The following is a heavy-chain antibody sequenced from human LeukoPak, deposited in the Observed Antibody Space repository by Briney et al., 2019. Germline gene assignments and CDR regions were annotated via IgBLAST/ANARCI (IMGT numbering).Heavy chain of an antibody. J-gene: IGHJ2*01. D-gene: IGHD2-2*01. V-gene: IGHV4-4*09. CDR3: ARQGGCSSTSCLNFDL. Sequence: SETLSLTCTVSGGSISSYHWSWIRQPPGKGLEWIGYIYTSGSTNYNPSLKSRVTISVDTSKNQFSLKLSSVTAADTAVYYCARQGGCSSTSCLNFDLWGRGTLATVSS. CDR1: GGSISSYH. CDR2: IYTSGST.